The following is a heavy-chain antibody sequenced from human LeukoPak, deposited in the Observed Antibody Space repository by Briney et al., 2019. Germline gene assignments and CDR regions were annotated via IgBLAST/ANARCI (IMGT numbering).Heavy chain of an antibody. CDR1: GGSISTNTYY. V-gene: IGHV4-39*07. Sequence: SETLSLTCIVSGGSISTNTYYWGWIRLPPGKGLEWIGEIHHRGTTYYNPSLRSRVTISVDTSRNQFSLRLTSVTAADTAVYYCARVTYNGYQHFDYWGQGNLVTVS. CDR2: IHHRGTT. D-gene: IGHD3-10*01. J-gene: IGHJ4*02. CDR3: ARVTYNGYQHFDY.